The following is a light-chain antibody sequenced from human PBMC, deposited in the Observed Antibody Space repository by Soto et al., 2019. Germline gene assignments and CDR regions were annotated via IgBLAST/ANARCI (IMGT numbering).Light chain of an antibody. CDR1: QSVSNTY. V-gene: IGKV3-20*01. Sequence: ELVLTQSPGTLSFSPGERATLSCRASQSVSNTYLTWYQQKPGQAPRLLMYGVSSRATGIPDRFSGSGSAPDFTLTISRLEPEDFAVYYCQQYEAFGQGTKVEIK. J-gene: IGKJ1*01. CDR3: QQYEA. CDR2: GVS.